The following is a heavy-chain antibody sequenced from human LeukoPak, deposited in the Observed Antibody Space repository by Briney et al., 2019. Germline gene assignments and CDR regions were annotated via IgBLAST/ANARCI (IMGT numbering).Heavy chain of an antibody. CDR2: LSGSGGST. CDR3: ARGDSSWYAFFLHL. CDR1: GFTFSSYA. V-gene: IGHV3-23*01. J-gene: IGHJ5*02. Sequence: PGGSLRLSCAASGFTFSSYAMSWVRQAPGKGLEWVSSLSGSGGSTYYADSVKGRFTISRDNSKNTLYLQTNSLRAEDTAMYYCARGDSSWYAFFLHLWGQGTLVTVSS. D-gene: IGHD6-13*01.